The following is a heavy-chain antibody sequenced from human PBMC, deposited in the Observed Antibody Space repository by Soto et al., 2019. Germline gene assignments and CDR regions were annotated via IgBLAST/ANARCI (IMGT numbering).Heavy chain of an antibody. Sequence: GESLKISCKGSGYSFTTYWIGWVRQMPGKGLEWMGIIYPGDSDTRYSPCFQGQITISADRSISTAYLQSRNLKPSDTAMYYCARHGRLVYSSSPPGNWFDPWGQGTLVTVSS. J-gene: IGHJ5*02. V-gene: IGHV5-51*01. CDR3: ARHGRLVYSSSPPGNWFDP. D-gene: IGHD6-6*01. CDR1: GYSFTTYW. CDR2: IYPGDSDT.